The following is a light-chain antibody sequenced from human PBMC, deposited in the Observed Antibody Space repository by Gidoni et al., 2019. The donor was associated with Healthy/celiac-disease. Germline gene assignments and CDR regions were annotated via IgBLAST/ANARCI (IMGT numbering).Light chain of an antibody. CDR2: RNN. J-gene: IGLJ3*02. CDR1: SSNIGSNY. Sequence: HSVLPQPTSASGTPGQGVPISFSGSSSNIGSNYVYWYQQLPGTAPKLLIYRNNQRPSGVPDRFSGSKSGTSASLAISGLRSEDEADYYCAAWDDSLSVWVFGGGTKLTVL. V-gene: IGLV1-47*01. CDR3: AAWDDSLSVWV.